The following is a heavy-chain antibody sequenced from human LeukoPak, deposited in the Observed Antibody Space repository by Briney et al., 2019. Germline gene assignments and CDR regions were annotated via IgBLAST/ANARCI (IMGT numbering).Heavy chain of an antibody. J-gene: IGHJ4*02. Sequence: SVKVSCMASGGTFSSYAISWVRQAPGQGLEWMGGIIPIFGTANYAQKFQGRVTITTDESTSTAYMELSSLRSDDTAVYYCARGTSGYSSSWYSYWGQGTLVTVSS. CDR1: GGTFSSYA. CDR2: IIPIFGTA. CDR3: ARGTSGYSSSWYSY. V-gene: IGHV1-69*05. D-gene: IGHD6-13*01.